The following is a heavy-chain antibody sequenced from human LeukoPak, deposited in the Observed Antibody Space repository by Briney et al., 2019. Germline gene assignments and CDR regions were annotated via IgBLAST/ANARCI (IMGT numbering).Heavy chain of an antibody. Sequence: SETLSLTCSVSGDSISTYGLYWGWLRQPPGKGLEWIASVYHTGTTHHNPSLKNRVTLAVDTSKNQFSLNLRSLSAADTAVYDCARHFWWQFDYWGQGSLVAASS. V-gene: IGHV4-39*01. CDR3: ARHFWWQFDY. D-gene: IGHD2-8*02. J-gene: IGHJ4*02. CDR2: VYHTGTT. CDR1: GDSISTYGLY.